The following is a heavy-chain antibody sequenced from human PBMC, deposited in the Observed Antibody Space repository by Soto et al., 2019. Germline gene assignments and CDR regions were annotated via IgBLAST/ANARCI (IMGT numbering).Heavy chain of an antibody. CDR1: GFTFSSYS. CDR2: ISSSSSYI. Sequence: EVQLVESGGGLVKPGGSLRLSCAASGFTFSSYSMNWVRQAPGKGLEWVSSISSSSSYIYYADSVKGQFTISRDNAKNSLYLQMNSLRAEDTAVYYCARGARRGSSWYEYDAFDIWGQGTMVTVSS. J-gene: IGHJ3*02. D-gene: IGHD6-13*01. CDR3: ARGARRGSSWYEYDAFDI. V-gene: IGHV3-21*01.